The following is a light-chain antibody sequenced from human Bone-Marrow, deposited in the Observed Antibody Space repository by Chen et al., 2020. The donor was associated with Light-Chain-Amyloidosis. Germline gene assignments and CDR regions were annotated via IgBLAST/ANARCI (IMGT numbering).Light chain of an antibody. J-gene: IGKJ4*01. Sequence: DIQMTQSPSSLSASVGDRVTITCRASQSISSYLNWYQQKPGKAPKLLIYAASSLQSGVPSRFSGSGSGTDFTLHISSLQPEDFATYDCQQSYSTPALTFGGGTKVEIK. V-gene: IGKV1-39*01. CDR3: QQSYSTPALT. CDR2: AAS. CDR1: QSISSY.